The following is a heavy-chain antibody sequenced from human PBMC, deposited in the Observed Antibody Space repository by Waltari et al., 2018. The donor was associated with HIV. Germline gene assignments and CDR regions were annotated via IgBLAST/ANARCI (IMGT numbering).Heavy chain of an antibody. D-gene: IGHD6-6*01. Sequence: EVQLVESGGGLVQPGRSLRLSCAASGFTFDDYAMHWVRQDPGKGLEWVSGISCNSGSIGYADSVKGRFTISRDNAKNSLYLQMNSLRAEDTALYYCAKDGDSSSSADYYYYYGMDVWGQGTTVTVSS. CDR3: AKDGDSSSSADYYYYYGMDV. CDR2: ISCNSGSI. J-gene: IGHJ6*02. CDR1: GFTFDDYA. V-gene: IGHV3-9*01.